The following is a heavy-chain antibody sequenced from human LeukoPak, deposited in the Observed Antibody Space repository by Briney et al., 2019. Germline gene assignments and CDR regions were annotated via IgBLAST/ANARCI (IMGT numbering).Heavy chain of an antibody. CDR3: ARDWPRDIVVVPAAI. V-gene: IGHV1-69*01. CDR1: GGTFSSYA. Sequence: SVKFSCKASGGTFSSYAISWVRQAPGQGLEWMGGIIPIFGTANYAQKFQGRVTITADESTSTAYMELSSLRSEDTAVYYCARDWPRDIVVVPAAIWGQGTLVTVSS. D-gene: IGHD2-2*01. CDR2: IIPIFGTA. J-gene: IGHJ4*02.